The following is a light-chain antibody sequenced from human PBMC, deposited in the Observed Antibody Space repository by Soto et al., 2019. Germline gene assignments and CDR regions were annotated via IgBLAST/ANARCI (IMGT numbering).Light chain of an antibody. CDR3: QQYDNWPPT. CDR1: QSVSSN. J-gene: IGKJ2*01. CDR2: GAS. V-gene: IGKV3-15*01. Sequence: EIVMTQSPATLSVSPGERATLSCRASQSVSSNLAWYQQKPGQAPRLLIYGASTRGTGIPARFSGSGSGPEFTLTISSLQSEDIAVYYCQQYDNWPPTFGQGTKLEIK.